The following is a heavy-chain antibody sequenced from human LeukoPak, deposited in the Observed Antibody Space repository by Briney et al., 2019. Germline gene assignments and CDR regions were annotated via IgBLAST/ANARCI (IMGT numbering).Heavy chain of an antibody. CDR1: GGTFSSYA. D-gene: IGHD6-6*01. V-gene: IGHV1-69*06. CDR2: IIPIFGTA. J-gene: IGHJ6*03. CDR3: ARGYSSSAGIYYYYYYMDV. Sequence: SVKVSCKASGGTFSSYAISWVRQAPGQGLEWMGGIIPIFGTANYAQKFQGRVTITADKSTSTAYMELSSLRSEDTAVYYCARGYSSSAGIYYYYYYMDVWGKGTTVTVSS.